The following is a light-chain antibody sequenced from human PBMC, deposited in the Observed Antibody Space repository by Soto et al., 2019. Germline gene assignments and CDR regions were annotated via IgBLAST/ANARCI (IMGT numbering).Light chain of an antibody. CDR2: GAS. CDR1: QSVSSN. J-gene: IGKJ1*01. Sequence: EIVITQSPATLSVSPGERATLSCRASQSVSSNLAWYQQKPGQAPRLLIYGASTRATGIPARFSGSGSGTDFTLTISRLEPEDCAVYYCQQYNNWPPWTFGQGTKVDI. V-gene: IGKV3-15*01. CDR3: QQYNNWPPWT.